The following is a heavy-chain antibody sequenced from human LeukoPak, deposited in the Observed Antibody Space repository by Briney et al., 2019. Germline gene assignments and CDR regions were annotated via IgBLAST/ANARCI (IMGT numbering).Heavy chain of an antibody. J-gene: IGHJ3*02. CDR1: GGSISSYY. V-gene: IGHV4-59*01. CDR2: IYYSGST. D-gene: IGHD3-10*01. Sequence: PSETLSLTCTVSGGSISSYYWSWLRQPPGKGLEWIGYIYYSGSTNYNPSLKSRVTISVDTSKNQFSLKLSFVTAADTAVYYCARDARGAFDIWGQGTMVTVSS. CDR3: ARDARGAFDI.